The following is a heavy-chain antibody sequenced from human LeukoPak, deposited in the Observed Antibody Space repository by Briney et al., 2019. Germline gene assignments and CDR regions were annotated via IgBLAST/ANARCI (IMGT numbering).Heavy chain of an antibody. V-gene: IGHV4-59*08. CDR2: MYYSGGT. D-gene: IGHD6-13*01. CDR1: GGSFSGYY. Sequence: SETLSLTCAVYGGSFSGYYWSWIRQPPGKGLQWIGYMYYSGGTNYNPSLKSRVTISVDTSKNQFSLKLSSVTAADTAVYYCARFIAAAGMDVWGQGTTVTVSS. CDR3: ARFIAAAGMDV. J-gene: IGHJ6*02.